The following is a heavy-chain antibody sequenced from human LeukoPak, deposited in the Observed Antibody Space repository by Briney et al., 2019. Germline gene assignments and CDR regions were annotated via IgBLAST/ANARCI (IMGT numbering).Heavy chain of an antibody. D-gene: IGHD3-9*01. CDR2: MNPNSGNT. V-gene: IGHV1-8*01. J-gene: IGHJ4*02. CDR1: GYTFTSYD. CDR3: ARDLETYYDILTGYSPGY. Sequence: EASEKVSCKASGYTFTSYDINWVRQATGQGLEWMGWMNPNSGNTGYAQKFQGRVTMTRNTSISTAYMELSSLRSEDTAVYYCARDLETYYDILTGYSPGYWGQGTLVTVSS.